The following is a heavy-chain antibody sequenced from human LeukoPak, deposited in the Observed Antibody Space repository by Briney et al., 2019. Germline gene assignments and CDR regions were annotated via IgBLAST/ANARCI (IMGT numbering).Heavy chain of an antibody. CDR2: INDDGSIT. Sequence: GGSLRLSCAASGFTFSDDWMHWVRQAPGKGLVWVARINDDGSITTYAESVKGRFTISRDNAKNSLYLQMNSLRAEDTAVYYCARVSPYSSSWLDYYYYYGMDVWGQGTTVTVSS. J-gene: IGHJ6*02. CDR1: GFTFSDDW. CDR3: ARVSPYSSSWLDYYYYYGMDV. V-gene: IGHV3-74*01. D-gene: IGHD6-13*01.